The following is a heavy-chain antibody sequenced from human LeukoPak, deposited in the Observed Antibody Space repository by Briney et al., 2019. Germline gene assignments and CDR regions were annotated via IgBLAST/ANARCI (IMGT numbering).Heavy chain of an antibody. Sequence: GGSLRLSCAASGFTFSSYAMGWVRQAPGKGLEWVSTISGSGDSTYYADSVKGRFSISRDNSKNTLYLQMNNLRAEDTAVFHCAKDGSSGSLFDHWGQGTLVTVSS. CDR1: GFTFSSYA. D-gene: IGHD1-26*01. J-gene: IGHJ4*02. CDR3: AKDGSSGSLFDH. V-gene: IGHV3-23*01. CDR2: ISGSGDST.